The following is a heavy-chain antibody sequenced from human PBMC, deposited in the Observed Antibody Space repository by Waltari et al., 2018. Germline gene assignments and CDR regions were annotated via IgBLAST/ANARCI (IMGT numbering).Heavy chain of an antibody. CDR3: ARWGELGAFDN. D-gene: IGHD1-26*01. V-gene: IGHV4-59*01. CDR2: IYYSGST. J-gene: IGHJ3*02. CDR1: GGSISSYY. Sequence: QVQLQESGPGLVKPSETLSLTCTVSGGSISSYYWSWIRQPPGKGLEWIGYIYYSGSTNYNPSLKSRVTISVDTSKNQFSLKLSSVTAADTAVYYCARWGELGAFDNWGQGTMVTVSS.